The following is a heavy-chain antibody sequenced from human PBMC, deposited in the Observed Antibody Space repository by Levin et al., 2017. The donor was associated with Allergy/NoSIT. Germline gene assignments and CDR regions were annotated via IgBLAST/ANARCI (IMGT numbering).Heavy chain of an antibody. CDR2: LNPNSAGT. D-gene: IGHD1-1*01. CDR1: GYTFTSYY. V-gene: IGHV1-2*02. CDR3: ARDFRMESAHWFFDL. Sequence: ASVKVSCKASGYTFTSYYIHWLRQAPGQGLEWMGWLNPNSAGTNYAQNFQGRVTMTRDTSISTAYMELSRLESDDTAVYYCARDFRMESAHWFFDLWGRGTLLTVSS. J-gene: IGHJ2*01.